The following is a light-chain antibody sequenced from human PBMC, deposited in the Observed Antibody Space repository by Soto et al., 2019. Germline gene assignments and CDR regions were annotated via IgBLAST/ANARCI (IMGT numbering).Light chain of an antibody. CDR2: DVS. CDR1: SSDVGGYNY. J-gene: IGLJ1*01. V-gene: IGLV2-14*01. CDR3: SSYTSSSTLYV. Sequence: LTQPIPLSGSPGQSITISFTGTSSDVGGYNYVSWYQQHPGKAPKLMIYDVSNRPSGVSNRFSGSKSGNTASLTISGLQAEDEADYYCSSYTSSSTLYVFGTGTKVTVL.